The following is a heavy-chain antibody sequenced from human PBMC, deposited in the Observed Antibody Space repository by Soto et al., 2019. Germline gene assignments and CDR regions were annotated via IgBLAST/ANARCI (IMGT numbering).Heavy chain of an antibody. D-gene: IGHD4-17*01. J-gene: IGHJ4*02. CDR3: ARFSVTTAPPDY. CDR1: GYTFTSYA. Sequence: ASLKVSCKASGYTFTSYAMHWVRQAPGQRLEWMGWINAGNGNTKYSQKFQGRVTITRDTSASTAYMELSSLRSEDTAVYYCARFSVTTAPPDYWGQGTLVTVSS. V-gene: IGHV1-3*01. CDR2: INAGNGNT.